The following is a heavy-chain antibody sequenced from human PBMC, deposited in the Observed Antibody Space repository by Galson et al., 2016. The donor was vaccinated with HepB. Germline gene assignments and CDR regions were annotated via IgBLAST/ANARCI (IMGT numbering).Heavy chain of an antibody. CDR3: ATDTGRLYFGDHCGGGAY. J-gene: IGHJ4*01. D-gene: IGHD2-21*01. CDR1: RNIRSEMI. Sequence: SVKVSCKVSRNIRSEMIIHWVRQAPERGLEWLGGFNPEDAGSIYAQRFQGRFTMTEDTSTNTAYMELCRLRREDTAVYYCATDTGRLYFGDHCGGGAYWGQGTLVAVSS. CDR2: FNPEDAGS. V-gene: IGHV1-24*01.